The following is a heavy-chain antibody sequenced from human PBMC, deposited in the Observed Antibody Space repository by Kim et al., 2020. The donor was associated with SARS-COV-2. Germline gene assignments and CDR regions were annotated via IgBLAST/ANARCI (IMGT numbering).Heavy chain of an antibody. CDR3: AREPHITIFGVVIGDAFDI. CDR2: IKQDGSEK. D-gene: IGHD3-3*01. J-gene: IGHJ3*02. CDR1: GFTFSSYW. Sequence: GGSLRLSCAASGFTFSSYWMSWVRQAPGKGLEWVANIKQDGSEKYYVDSVKGRFTISRDNAKNSLYLQMNSLRAEDTAVYYCAREPHITIFGVVIGDAFDIWGQGTMVTVSS. V-gene: IGHV3-7*03.